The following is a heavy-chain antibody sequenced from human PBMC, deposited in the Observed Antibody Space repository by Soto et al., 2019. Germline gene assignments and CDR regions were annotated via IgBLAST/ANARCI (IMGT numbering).Heavy chain of an antibody. V-gene: IGHV1-3*01. D-gene: IGHD4-17*01. CDR1: GYIFTSYA. CDR3: ARGDATKIVVTTYYGMDV. J-gene: IGHJ6*02. CDR2: INAGNGNT. Sequence: GASVKVSCKASGYIFTSYAIHWVRQAPGQRLEWMGWINAGNGNTKYSQKFQGRVTITRDTSASTAYMELSSLRSEDTAMYYCARGDATKIVVTTYYGMDVWGQGTTVTVSS.